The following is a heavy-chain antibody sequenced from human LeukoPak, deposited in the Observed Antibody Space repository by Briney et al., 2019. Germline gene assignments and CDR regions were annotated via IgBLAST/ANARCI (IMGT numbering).Heavy chain of an antibody. CDR2: IRYEGSNK. CDR3: AKLGTSTVTTGY. J-gene: IGHJ4*02. V-gene: IGHV3-30*02. Sequence: GGSLRLSCAASGFIFSGYGMHWVRQAPGKGLQWVTFIRYEGSNKYYADSVKGRFTISRDNSKNTLYLQMNSLRVEDTAVYYCAKLGTSTVTTGYWGRGTLVTVSS. D-gene: IGHD4-17*01. CDR1: GFIFSGYG.